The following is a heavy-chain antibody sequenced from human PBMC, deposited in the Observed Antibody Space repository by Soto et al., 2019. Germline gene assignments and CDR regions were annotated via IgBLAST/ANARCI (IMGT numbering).Heavy chain of an antibody. J-gene: IGHJ5*02. Sequence: VQLVESGGGLVKPGGSLRLSCAASGFTFSSYSMNWVRQAPGKGLEWVSSISSSSSYIYYADSVKGRFTISRDNAKNSLYLQRNSLRAEDTAVYYCARVVVVPAAIPWFDPWGQGTLVTVSS. CDR1: GFTFSSYS. CDR2: ISSSSSYI. D-gene: IGHD2-2*01. CDR3: ARVVVVPAAIPWFDP. V-gene: IGHV3-21*01.